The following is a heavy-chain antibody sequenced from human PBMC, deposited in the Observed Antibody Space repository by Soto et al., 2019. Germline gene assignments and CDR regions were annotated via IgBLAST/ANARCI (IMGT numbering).Heavy chain of an antibody. CDR3: VRDRAFSYAYDV. D-gene: IGHD3-16*01. Sequence: SETLSLTCTVSGGSISSYYWSWIRQAPGKGLEWIGYFHYGGRTNYNPSLKSRVNISVDTAKNQFSLQLTSVTAADTALYFCVRDRAFSYAYDVWGQGSLVTVSS. J-gene: IGHJ4*02. V-gene: IGHV4-59*01. CDR1: GGSISSYY. CDR2: FHYGGRT.